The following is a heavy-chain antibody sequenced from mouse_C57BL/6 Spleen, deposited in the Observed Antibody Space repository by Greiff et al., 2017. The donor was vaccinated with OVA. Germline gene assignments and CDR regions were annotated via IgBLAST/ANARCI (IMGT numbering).Heavy chain of an antibody. CDR1: GYTFTSYW. V-gene: IGHV1-69*01. D-gene: IGHD2-3*01. J-gene: IGHJ4*01. Sequence: QVQLQQPGAELVMPGASVKLSCKASGYTFTSYWMHWVKQRPGQGLEWIGEIDPSDSYTNYNQKFKGKSTLTVDKSSSTAYMQLSSLTSEDSAVYYCARWADDGRAMDYWGQGTSVTVSS. CDR2: IDPSDSYT. CDR3: ARWADDGRAMDY.